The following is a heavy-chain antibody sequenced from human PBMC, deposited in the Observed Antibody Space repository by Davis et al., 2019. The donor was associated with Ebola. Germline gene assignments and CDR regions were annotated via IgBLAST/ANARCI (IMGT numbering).Heavy chain of an antibody. D-gene: IGHD3-9*01. CDR3: ATLDILTAYIPYAMDV. J-gene: IGHJ6*02. CDR2: MNPNSGNT. V-gene: IGHV1-8*01. Sequence: ASVKVSCKASGYTFTSYDINWVRQATGQGLEWMGWMNPNSGNTGYAQKFQGRVTMTRNTSITTAYMEVSSLTYEDTAVYYCATLDILTAYIPYAMDVWGQGTTVIVS. CDR1: GYTFTSYD.